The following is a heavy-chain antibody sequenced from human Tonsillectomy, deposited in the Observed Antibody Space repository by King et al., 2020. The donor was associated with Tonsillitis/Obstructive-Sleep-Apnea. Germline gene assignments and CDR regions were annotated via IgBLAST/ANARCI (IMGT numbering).Heavy chain of an antibody. V-gene: IGHV3-13*01. J-gene: IGHJ4*02. D-gene: IGHD6-19*01. CDR3: ARGGVRLSPVDY. Sequence: QLVQSGGGFVQPGGSLRLSCAASGFTFSSYDMHWVRQATGKGLEWVSAIGTAGDTYYPGSVKGRFTISRENAKNSLYLQMNSLRAGDTAVYYCARGGVRLSPVDYWGQGTLVTVSS. CDR1: GFTFSSYD. CDR2: IGTAGDT.